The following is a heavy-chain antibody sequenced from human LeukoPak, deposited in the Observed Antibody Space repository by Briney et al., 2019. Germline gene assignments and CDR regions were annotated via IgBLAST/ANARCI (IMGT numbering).Heavy chain of an antibody. V-gene: IGHV1-69*01. CDR3: ARGAYYDSSGYWDSYYFDY. Sequence: SVKVSCKASGGIFSSYAIRWARHAPGQGLEWMGGIITIFGTANYAQKFQGRVTITADESTSPAYMELSSLRSEDTAVYYCARGAYYDSSGYWDSYYFDYWGQGTLVTVSS. D-gene: IGHD3-22*01. J-gene: IGHJ4*02. CDR2: IITIFGTA. CDR1: GGIFSSYA.